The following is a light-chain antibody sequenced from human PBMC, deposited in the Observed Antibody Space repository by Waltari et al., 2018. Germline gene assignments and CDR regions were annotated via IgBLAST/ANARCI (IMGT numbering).Light chain of an antibody. CDR3: QSYDRSLSVV. CDR1: NSNVGSYNL. J-gene: IGLJ2*01. CDR2: EGN. V-gene: IGLV2-14*02. Sequence: QSALTQPASVSGSPGQSITISCTGFNSNVGSYNLVSWYQKHPGKAPKLLIYEGNRRPSGVSNRFSGSKTGTSASLAITGLQADDEADYYCQSYDRSLSVVFGGGTKLTVL.